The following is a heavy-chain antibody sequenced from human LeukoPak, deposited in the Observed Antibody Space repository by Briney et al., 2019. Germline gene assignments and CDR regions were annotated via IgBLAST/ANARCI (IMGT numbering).Heavy chain of an antibody. V-gene: IGHV4-39*02. J-gene: IGHJ5*02. CDR1: GGSITTHDNY. CDR3: ARLYFDFLSGYLDH. D-gene: IGHD3-3*01. Sequence: PSETLSLTCTVSGGSITTHDNYWGWIRQPPGKGLEWIGSISHSGNTHYSPPLQSRVTMSADTSRNNFSLKLSSATAADTAVYYCARLYFDFLSGYLDHWGQGTLVTVSS. CDR2: ISHSGNT.